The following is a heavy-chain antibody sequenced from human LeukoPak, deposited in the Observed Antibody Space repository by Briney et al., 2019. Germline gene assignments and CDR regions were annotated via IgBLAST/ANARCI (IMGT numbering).Heavy chain of an antibody. Sequence: SETLSLTCTVSGGSIRNYYWSWIRQPPGKGLEWIGYIYYTGSTNYNPSLKSRVTISIDTSKNQFSLKLSSVTAADTAMYYCASSGWYYSDDYYYYYMDVWGKGTTVTVSS. V-gene: IGHV4-59*01. CDR3: ASSGWYYSDDYYYYYMDV. J-gene: IGHJ6*03. D-gene: IGHD6-19*01. CDR1: GGSIRNYY. CDR2: IYYTGST.